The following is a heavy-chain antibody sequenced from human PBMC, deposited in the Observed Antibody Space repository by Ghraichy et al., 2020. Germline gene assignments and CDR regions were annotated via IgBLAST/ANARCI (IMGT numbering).Heavy chain of an antibody. Sequence: ASVKVSCKASGYTFTDFYIHWVRQAPGQGLEWMGWSNPYSGGTNYAQNFEGRVTMTRDTSLSTAYMQLSSLTSDDTAVYYCARAGSRREFLQFWGQGTPVTVSS. D-gene: IGHD1-26*01. J-gene: IGHJ1*01. V-gene: IGHV1-2*02. CDR2: SNPYSGGT. CDR1: GYTFTDFY. CDR3: ARAGSRREFLQF.